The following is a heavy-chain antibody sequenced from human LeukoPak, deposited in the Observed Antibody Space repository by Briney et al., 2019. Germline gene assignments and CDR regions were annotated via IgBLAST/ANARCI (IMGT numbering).Heavy chain of an antibody. D-gene: IGHD3-10*01. V-gene: IGHV1-69*04. CDR1: GYTFTSYG. J-gene: IGHJ3*02. CDR3: AREQRSFGESAFDI. CDR2: IIPILGIA. Sequence: ASVKVSCKASGYTFTSYGITWVRQAPGQGLEWMGRIIPILGIANYAQKFQGRVTITADKSTSTAYMELSSLRSEDTAVYYCAREQRSFGESAFDIWGQGTMVTVSS.